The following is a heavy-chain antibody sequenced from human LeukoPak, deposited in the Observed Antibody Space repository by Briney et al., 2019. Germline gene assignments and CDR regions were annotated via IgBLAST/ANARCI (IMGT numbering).Heavy chain of an antibody. CDR1: GYTFTSYA. Sequence: ASVKVSCKASGYTFTSYAMNWVRQAPGHGLEWMGWINTNTGNPTYAQGFTGRFVFSLDTSVSTAYLQISSLKAEDTAVYYCARGSLYYYDSSGYPRLTGNAFDIWGQGTMVTVSS. V-gene: IGHV7-4-1*02. D-gene: IGHD3-22*01. J-gene: IGHJ3*02. CDR3: ARGSLYYYDSSGYPRLTGNAFDI. CDR2: INTNTGNP.